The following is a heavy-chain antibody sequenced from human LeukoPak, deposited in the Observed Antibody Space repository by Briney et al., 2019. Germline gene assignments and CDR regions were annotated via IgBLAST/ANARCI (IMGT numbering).Heavy chain of an antibody. Sequence: SQTLSLTCSVSGGSISSGNYYWHWIRQPAGTGLEWIGRIFSSGKTQYSPSLKSRVTISVDTSRNEFSLKLTSVSAADTAVDYCARGGLPYSYGPHDAFDIWGQGTMVTVSS. J-gene: IGHJ3*02. V-gene: IGHV4-61*02. D-gene: IGHD5-18*01. CDR3: ARGGLPYSYGPHDAFDI. CDR2: IFSSGKT. CDR1: GGSISSGNYY.